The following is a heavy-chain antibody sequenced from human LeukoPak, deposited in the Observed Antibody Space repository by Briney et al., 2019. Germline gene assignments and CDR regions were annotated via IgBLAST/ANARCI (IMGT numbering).Heavy chain of an antibody. CDR2: MNPNSGNT. Sequence: ASVKVSCKASGYTFTSYDINWVRQATGRGLEWMGWMNPNSGNTGYAQKFQGRVTMTRNTSISTAYMELSSLRSEDTAVDYCARGRGGYRIYYMDVGGKGTTVTVSS. CDR3: ARGRGGYRIYYMDV. V-gene: IGHV1-8*01. CDR1: GYTFTSYD. J-gene: IGHJ6*03. D-gene: IGHD1-1*01.